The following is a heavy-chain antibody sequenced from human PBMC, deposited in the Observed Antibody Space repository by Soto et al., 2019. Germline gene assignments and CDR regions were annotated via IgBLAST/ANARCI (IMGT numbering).Heavy chain of an antibody. Sequence: GGSLRLSCAASGFTFSSYGMHWVRQAPGKGLEWVAVIWYDGSNKYYADSVKGRFTISRDNSKNTLYLQMNSLRAEDTAVYYCARDEYSYYYYYGMDVWGQGTTVTVSS. CDR2: IWYDGSNK. V-gene: IGHV3-33*01. CDR3: ARDEYSYYYYYGMDV. D-gene: IGHD5-18*01. CDR1: GFTFSSYG. J-gene: IGHJ6*02.